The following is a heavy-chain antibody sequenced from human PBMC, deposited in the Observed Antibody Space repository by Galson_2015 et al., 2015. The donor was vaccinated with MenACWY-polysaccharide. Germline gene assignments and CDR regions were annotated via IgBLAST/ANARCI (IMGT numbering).Heavy chain of an antibody. V-gene: IGHV3-23*01. CDR3: AKLRSYYDTTGYSFTEYYSDF. J-gene: IGHJ4*02. D-gene: IGHD3-22*01. CDR2: ISDRGGST. CDR1: GFTFSNYA. Sequence: SLRLSCATSGFTFSNYAMSWVRQAPGKGLEWVSDISDRGGSTYYADSVKGQFTISRDNSKNTLYLQMNSLRAEDTAIYYFAKLRSYYDTTGYSFTEYYSDFWGQGTLVTVPS.